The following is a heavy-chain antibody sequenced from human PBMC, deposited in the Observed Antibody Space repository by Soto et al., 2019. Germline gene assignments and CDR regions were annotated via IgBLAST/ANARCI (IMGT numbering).Heavy chain of an antibody. V-gene: IGHV4-59*08. CDR3: ARRGAAAGSPYNWFDP. CDR2: IYYSGST. Sequence: PSETLSLTCTVSGGSISSYYWSWIRQPPGKGLEWIGYIYYSGSTNYNPSLKSRVTISVDTSKNQFSLKLSSVTAADTAVYYCARRGAAAGSPYNWFDPRAQRTPVTVSS. CDR1: GGSISSYY. D-gene: IGHD6-13*01. J-gene: IGHJ5*02.